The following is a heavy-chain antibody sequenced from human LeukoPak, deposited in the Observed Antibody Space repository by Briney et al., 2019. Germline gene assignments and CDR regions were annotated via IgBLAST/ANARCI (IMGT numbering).Heavy chain of an antibody. Sequence: PSETLSLTCTVSGYSIRSGHYWGWIRQPPEKGLEWIGSFSQGGITHYNPSLRSRATISVDTSKNRFSLNLSSVTAADTAMYYCARGVSTIIAAFDYWRQGSMVTVSS. CDR3: ARGVSTIIAAFDY. V-gene: IGHV4-38-2*02. CDR1: GYSIRSGHY. CDR2: FSQGGIT. D-gene: IGHD5/OR15-5a*01. J-gene: IGHJ4*02.